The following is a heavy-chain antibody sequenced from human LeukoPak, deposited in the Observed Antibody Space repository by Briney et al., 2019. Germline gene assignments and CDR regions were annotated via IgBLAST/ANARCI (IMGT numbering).Heavy chain of an antibody. Sequence: ASVKVSCKASGYTFTSYYMHWVRQMPGKGLEWMGIIYPGDSDTRYSPSFQGQVTISADKSISTAYLQWSSLKASDTVMYYCARHLYQYYYYGMDVWGQGTTVTLSS. CDR1: GYTFTSYY. CDR2: IYPGDSDT. D-gene: IGHD2-15*01. V-gene: IGHV5-51*01. J-gene: IGHJ6*02. CDR3: ARHLYQYYYYGMDV.